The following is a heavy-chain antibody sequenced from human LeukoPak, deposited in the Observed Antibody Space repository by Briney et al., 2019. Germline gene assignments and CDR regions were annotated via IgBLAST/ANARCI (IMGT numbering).Heavy chain of an antibody. D-gene: IGHD6-13*01. CDR3: ARHTGRAAAYGFPNWFDP. J-gene: IGHJ5*02. CDR2: IYYSGST. Sequence: PSETLSLTCTVSGGSISSGGYYWSWIRQHPGKGLEWIGYIYYSGSTYYNPSLKSRVTISVDTSKNQFSLKLSSVTAADTAVYYCARHTGRAAAYGFPNWFDPWGQGTLVTVSS. CDR1: GGSISSGGYY. V-gene: IGHV4-31*03.